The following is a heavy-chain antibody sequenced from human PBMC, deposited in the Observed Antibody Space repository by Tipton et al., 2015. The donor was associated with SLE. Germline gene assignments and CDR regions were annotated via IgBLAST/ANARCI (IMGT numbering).Heavy chain of an antibody. CDR3: ARASTWQLVQYFQH. Sequence: TLSLTCTVSGGSISSYYWSWIRQPPGKGLEWIGEINHSGSTNYNPSLKSRVTISVDTSKNQFSLKLSSVTAADTAVYYCARASTWQLVQYFQHWGQGTLVTVSS. J-gene: IGHJ1*01. CDR2: INHSGST. D-gene: IGHD6-6*01. CDR1: GGSISSYY. V-gene: IGHV4-34*01.